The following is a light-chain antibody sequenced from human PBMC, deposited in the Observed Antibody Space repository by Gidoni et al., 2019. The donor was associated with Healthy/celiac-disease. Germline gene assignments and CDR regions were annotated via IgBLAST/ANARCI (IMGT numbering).Light chain of an antibody. CDR2: LGS. V-gene: IGKV2-28*01. J-gene: IGKJ4*01. Sequence: DIVLTQSPLSLPVTPGEPASISCRSSQSLLHSNGYNYLDWYLQKPGQSPQLLIYLGSNRASGVPDRFSGSGSGTDFTLKISRVEAEDVGVYYCMQAPTAVTFGGGTKVEIK. CDR3: MQAPTAVT. CDR1: QSLLHSNGYNY.